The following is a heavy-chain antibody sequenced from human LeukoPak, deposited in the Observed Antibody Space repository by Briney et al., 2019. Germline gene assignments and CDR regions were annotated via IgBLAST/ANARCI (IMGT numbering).Heavy chain of an antibody. CDR3: ARDSPWLGAFDI. V-gene: IGHV4-31*11. CDR2: IYYSGST. CDR1: GGSFSGYY. J-gene: IGHJ3*02. Sequence: SETLSLTCAVYGGSFSGYYWSWIRQHPGKGLEWIGYIYYSGSTYYNPSLKSRVTISVDTSKNQFSLKLSSVTAADTAVYYCARDSPWLGAFDIWGQGTMVTVSS. D-gene: IGHD3-22*01.